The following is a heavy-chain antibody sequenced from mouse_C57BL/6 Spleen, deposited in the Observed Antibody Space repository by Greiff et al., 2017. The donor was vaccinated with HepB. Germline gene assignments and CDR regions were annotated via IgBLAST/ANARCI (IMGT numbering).Heavy chain of an antibody. D-gene: IGHD2-3*01. J-gene: IGHJ3*01. Sequence: EVQLQQSGAELVKPGASVKLSCTASGFNIKDYYMHWVKQRTEQGLEWIGRIDPEDGETKYVPKFQGKATITADTSSNTAYLQLSSLTSEDTAVYYCASDGYYGEPFAYWGQGTLVTVSA. CDR1: GFNIKDYY. CDR2: IDPEDGET. CDR3: ASDGYYGEPFAY. V-gene: IGHV14-2*01.